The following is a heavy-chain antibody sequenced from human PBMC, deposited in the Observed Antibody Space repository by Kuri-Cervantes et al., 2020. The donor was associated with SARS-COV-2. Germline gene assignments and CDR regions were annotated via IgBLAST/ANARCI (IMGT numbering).Heavy chain of an antibody. CDR3: ARGRRGYSYLAADV. J-gene: IGHJ6*04. D-gene: IGHD5-18*01. V-gene: IGHV4-59*12. CDR2: VSYNGAT. CDR1: GDSITNYY. Sequence: GSLRLPCTVSGDSITNYYLTWIRQPPGKGLEWIGYVSYNGATAYNPSLKSRVTMSLDTSKNQFSLRLSSVTAADTAVYYCARGRRGYSYLAADVWGKGTTVTVSS.